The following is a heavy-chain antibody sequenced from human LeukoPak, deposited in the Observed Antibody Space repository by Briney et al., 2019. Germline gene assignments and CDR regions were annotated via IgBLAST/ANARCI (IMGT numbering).Heavy chain of an antibody. V-gene: IGHV1-2*04. CDR1: GHSFTGYY. CDR2: INPNSGGT. D-gene: IGHD1-1*01. CDR3: ARGEERNFYYYYGMDV. Sequence: ASVKVSCKASGHSFTGYYIHWVRQAPGQGLEWMGWINPNSGGTSYVQKFQGWVTMTRDTSISTAYMELNSLRSNDTAVYYCARGEERNFYYYYGMDVWGQGTTVTVSS. J-gene: IGHJ6*02.